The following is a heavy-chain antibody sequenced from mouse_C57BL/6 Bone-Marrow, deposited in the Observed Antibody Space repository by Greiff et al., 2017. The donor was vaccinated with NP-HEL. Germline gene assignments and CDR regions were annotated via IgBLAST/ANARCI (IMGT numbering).Heavy chain of an antibody. Sequence: QVQLQQSGPELVKPGASVKISCKASGYAFSSSWMNWVKQRPGKGLEWIGRIYPGDGDTNYNGKFKGKATLTADKSSSTAYMQLSSLTSEDSAVYFCAREGRWLLRAMGYWGQGTSVTVSS. D-gene: IGHD2-3*01. J-gene: IGHJ4*01. CDR3: AREGRWLLRAMGY. CDR1: GYAFSSSW. CDR2: IYPGDGDT. V-gene: IGHV1-82*01.